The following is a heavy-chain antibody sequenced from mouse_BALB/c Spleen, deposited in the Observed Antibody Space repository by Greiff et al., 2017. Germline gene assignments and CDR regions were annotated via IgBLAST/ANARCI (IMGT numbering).Heavy chain of an antibody. CDR1: CYSITSDYA. CDR2: ISYSGST. Sequence: VQLKQSGPGLVKPSQSLSFTCTVTCYSITSDYAWTWIRQFPGNKLEWMGYISYSGSTSYNPSLKSRIPITRDTSKHQFFLQLNSVTTEDTATYYCARRGGYGYAMDYWGQGTSVTVSS. J-gene: IGHJ4*01. CDR3: ARRGGYGYAMDY. D-gene: IGHD2-14*01. V-gene: IGHV3-2*02.